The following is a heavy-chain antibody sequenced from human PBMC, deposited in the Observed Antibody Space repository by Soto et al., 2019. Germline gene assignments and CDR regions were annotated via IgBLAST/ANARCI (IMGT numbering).Heavy chain of an antibody. CDR2: ISGSGGST. V-gene: IGHV3-23*01. Sequence: GGSLRLSCAASGFTFSSYAMSWVRQAPGKGLEWVSAISGSGGSTYYADSVKGRFTISRENSKNTLYLQMNSLRAEDTAVYYCARAEDDVEWLLYPTGFDYWGQGTLVTVSS. J-gene: IGHJ4*02. D-gene: IGHD3-3*01. CDR1: GFTFSSYA. CDR3: ARAEDDVEWLLYPTGFDY.